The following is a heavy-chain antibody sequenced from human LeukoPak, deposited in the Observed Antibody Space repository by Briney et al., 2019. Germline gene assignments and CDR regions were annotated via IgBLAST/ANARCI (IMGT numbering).Heavy chain of an antibody. CDR1: GYTFTGYY. V-gene: IGHV1-2*02. J-gene: IGHJ5*02. Sequence: GSSVKVSCKASGYTFTGYYMHWVRQAPGQRLEGMGWINPNSCGTNYAQKFQGRVTMTRDTSITTAYMEMSRLRSDDTAVYYCARAPGSGLSRFDPWGQGTLVTVSS. CDR2: INPNSCGT. D-gene: IGHD3-10*01. CDR3: ARAPGSGLSRFDP.